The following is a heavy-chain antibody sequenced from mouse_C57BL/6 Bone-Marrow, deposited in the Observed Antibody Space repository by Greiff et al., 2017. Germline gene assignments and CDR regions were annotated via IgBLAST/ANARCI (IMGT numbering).Heavy chain of an antibody. V-gene: IGHV1-47*01. CDR3: ARGGNNAEYDMDY. Sequence: QVQLQQSGAELVKPGASVKLSCKASGYTFTTYSMDWMKQSPGQSLEWIGNFHPYNDGTKYNEKFKGKATLTVEKSSSTVYLHLSRLTSDDSAVYYCARGGNNAEYDMDYWGQGTSVTVSS. D-gene: IGHD1-1*02. J-gene: IGHJ4*01. CDR2: FHPYNDGT. CDR1: GYTFTTYS.